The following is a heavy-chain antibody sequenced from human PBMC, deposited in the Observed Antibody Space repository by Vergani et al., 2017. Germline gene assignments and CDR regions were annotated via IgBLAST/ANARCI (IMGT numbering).Heavy chain of an antibody. CDR2: INPNNGDT. Sequence: LVQSGAEVKKPGASVKVSCMSSGDIFPGFYIHWVRQAPGQGLEWMGWINPNNGDTNYAQKFQGRVTMTRDTSISTAYIELSRLRSDDTAVYYCAKDSVPGIGYGMDVWGQGTTVTVSS. CDR1: GDIFPGFY. CDR3: AKDSVPGIGYGMDV. V-gene: IGHV1-2*02. J-gene: IGHJ6*02. D-gene: IGHD6-13*01.